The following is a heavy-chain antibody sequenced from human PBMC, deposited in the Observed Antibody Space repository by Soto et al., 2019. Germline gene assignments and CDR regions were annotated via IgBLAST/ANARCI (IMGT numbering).Heavy chain of an antibody. CDR2: IYYSGST. Sequence: SATLSLTCTVSGCSITSSSYYWGCIRHPPGKGLEWIGSIYYSGSTYYNPSLKSRVTISVDTSKNQFSLKLSSVTAADTAVYYCARRLYYDSSGFEGGGMDVWGQGTTVT. D-gene: IGHD3-22*01. V-gene: IGHV4-39*01. J-gene: IGHJ6*02. CDR3: ARRLYYDSSGFEGGGMDV. CDR1: GCSITSSSYY.